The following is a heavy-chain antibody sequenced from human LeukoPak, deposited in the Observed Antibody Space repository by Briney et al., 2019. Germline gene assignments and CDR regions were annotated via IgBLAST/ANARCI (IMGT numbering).Heavy chain of an antibody. V-gene: IGHV1-69*04. Sequence: SVKVSCKASGGTFSSYATSWVRQAPGQGLEWMGRINPIFGIANYAQKFQGRVTITADKSTSTAYMELSSLRSEDTAVYYCAREVRDGYNPYFDYWGQGTLVTVSS. CDR3: AREVRDGYNPYFDY. CDR1: GGTFSSYA. J-gene: IGHJ4*02. CDR2: INPIFGIA. D-gene: IGHD5-24*01.